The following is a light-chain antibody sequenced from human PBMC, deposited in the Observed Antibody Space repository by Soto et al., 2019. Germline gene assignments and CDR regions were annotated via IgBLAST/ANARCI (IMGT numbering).Light chain of an antibody. CDR1: KNDIGVYDF. CDR3: KSYAGSNTYV. CDR2: EVV. Sequence: QSVLTQPPSASGSPGQSVTISCTGTKNDIGVYDFVSWYQNHPAKAPRLIIYEVVQRPSGVPDRFSGSKSGNPASLTVYGLQAADEADYFCKSYAGSNTYVFGSGTKVTVL. J-gene: IGLJ1*01. V-gene: IGLV2-8*01.